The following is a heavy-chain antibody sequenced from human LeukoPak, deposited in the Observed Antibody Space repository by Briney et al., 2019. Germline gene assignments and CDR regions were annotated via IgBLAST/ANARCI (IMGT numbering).Heavy chain of an antibody. CDR1: DGSISSCY. V-gene: IGHV4-59*08. Sequence: PSETLSLTCTVSDGSISSCYWSWMRQPPGKGLEWIGYIYYSGSTNYKSSLKSRVTISVDTSKNQFSLKLSSVTAADTAVYYCARRRGLDNWFDPWGQGTLVTVSS. D-gene: IGHD3/OR15-3a*01. J-gene: IGHJ5*02. CDR2: IYYSGST. CDR3: ARRRGLDNWFDP.